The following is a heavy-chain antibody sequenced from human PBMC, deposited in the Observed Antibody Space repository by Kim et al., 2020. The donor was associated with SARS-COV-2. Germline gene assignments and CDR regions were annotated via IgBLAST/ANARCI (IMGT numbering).Heavy chain of an antibody. CDR2: IIPIFGTA. V-gene: IGHV1-69*13. D-gene: IGHD3-10*01. CDR1: GGTFSSYA. CDR3: AGTMVRGVVYYYYYGMDV. Sequence: SVKVSCKASGGTFSSYAISWVRQAPGQGLEWMGGIIPIFGTANYAQKFQGSVTITADESTSTAYMELSSLRSEDTAVYYCAGTMVRGVVYYYYYGMDVWGQGTTVTVSS. J-gene: IGHJ6*02.